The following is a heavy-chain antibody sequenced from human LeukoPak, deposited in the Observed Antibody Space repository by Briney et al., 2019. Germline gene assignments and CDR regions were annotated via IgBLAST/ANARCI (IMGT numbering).Heavy chain of an antibody. V-gene: IGHV3-7*01. J-gene: IGHJ4*02. CDR1: GFTFSSYS. CDR3: ARDPGPGSSKRNGFDY. Sequence: PGGSLRLSCAASGFTFSSYSMNWVRQAPGKGLEWVANIKQDGSEKYYVDSVKGRFTISRDNAKNSLYLQMNGLRAEDTAVYYCARDPGPGSSKRNGFDYWGQGTLVTVSS. CDR2: IKQDGSEK. D-gene: IGHD1-26*01.